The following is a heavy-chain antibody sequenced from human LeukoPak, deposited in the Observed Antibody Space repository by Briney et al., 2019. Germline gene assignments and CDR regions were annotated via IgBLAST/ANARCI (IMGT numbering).Heavy chain of an antibody. V-gene: IGHV4-30-2*01. CDR2: IYHSGST. Sequence: KPSETLSLTCTVSGGSISSGGYYWSRIRQPPGKGLEWIGYIYHSGSTYYNPSLKSRVTISVDRSKNQFSLKLSSVTAADTAVYYCATNLAEKYSSSSHMDVWGKGTTVTVSS. D-gene: IGHD6-6*01. CDR3: ATNLAEKYSSSSHMDV. J-gene: IGHJ6*03. CDR1: GGSISSGGYY.